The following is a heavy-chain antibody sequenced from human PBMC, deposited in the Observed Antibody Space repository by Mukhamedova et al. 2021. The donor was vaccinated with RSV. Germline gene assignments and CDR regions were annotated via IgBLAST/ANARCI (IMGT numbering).Heavy chain of an antibody. V-gene: IGHV3-30-3*02. Sequence: AEYMGGRFTISRDNSKNTLYLQMNSLRAEDTAVYYCAKDGGITYYDFWSGYYRGLYYFDYWGQGTLVTASS. CDR3: AKDGGITYYDFWSGYYRGLYYFDY. D-gene: IGHD3-3*01. J-gene: IGHJ4*02.